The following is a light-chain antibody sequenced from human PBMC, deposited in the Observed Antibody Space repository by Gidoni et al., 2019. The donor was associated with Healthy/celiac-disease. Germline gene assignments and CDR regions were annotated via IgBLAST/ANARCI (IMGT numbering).Light chain of an antibody. CDR1: NIGSKT. CDR2: RDS. CDR3: QVWDSSTE. V-gene: IGLV3-9*01. J-gene: IGLJ2*01. Sequence: SYELTQPLSVSVALGQTARITCGGNNIGSKTVHWYQQKPGQAPVLVIYRDSNRPSGIPERFSGSNSGNTATLTISRAQAGDEADYYCQVWDSSTEFGGGTKLTVL.